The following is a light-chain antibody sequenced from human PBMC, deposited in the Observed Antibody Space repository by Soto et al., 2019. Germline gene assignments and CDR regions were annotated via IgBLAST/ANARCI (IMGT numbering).Light chain of an antibody. CDR3: SLYTSSSKV. V-gene: IGLV2-18*01. CDR2: EVS. J-gene: IGLJ3*02. CDR1: SSDVGSYNR. Sequence: QSALTQPPSVSGSPGQSVTISCTGTSSDVGSYNRVSWYQQPPGTAPKLMIYEVSNRPSGVPDRFSGSKSGNTASLTISGLQAEDEADHYCSLYTSSSKVFGGGTKLTVL.